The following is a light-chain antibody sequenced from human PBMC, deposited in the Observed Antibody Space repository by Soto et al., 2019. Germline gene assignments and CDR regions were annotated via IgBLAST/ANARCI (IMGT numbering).Light chain of an antibody. V-gene: IGKV1-27*01. Sequence: DIQMTQSPSSLSASVGDRVTITCRASEDISNYLAWYQQKTGKVPKLLIYGASTLQSGVPSRFSGSGSGTDFTLTISSLQTEDFATYYCQNYNRAPWTFGQGTKVESK. CDR1: EDISNY. CDR3: QNYNRAPWT. CDR2: GAS. J-gene: IGKJ1*01.